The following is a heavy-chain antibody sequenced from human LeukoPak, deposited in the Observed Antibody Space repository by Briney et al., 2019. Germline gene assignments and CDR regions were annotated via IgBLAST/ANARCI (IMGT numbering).Heavy chain of an antibody. D-gene: IGHD4-17*01. Sequence: SEPLSLTCAVSAASFSSHYWTWIRQSPGKGLEWIGYISYIGSTNYNPSLKSRVTILIDTSRNQFSLKLRSVTAADTAVYYCARDLVTVTKGFDIWGQGTMVSVSS. V-gene: IGHV4-59*11. J-gene: IGHJ3*02. CDR2: ISYIGST. CDR3: ARDLVTVTKGFDI. CDR1: AASFSSHY.